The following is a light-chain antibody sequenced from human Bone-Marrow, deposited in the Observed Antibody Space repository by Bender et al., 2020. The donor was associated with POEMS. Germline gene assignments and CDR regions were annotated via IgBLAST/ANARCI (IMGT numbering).Light chain of an antibody. J-gene: IGLJ2*01. CDR3: QTWDTGTLV. V-gene: IGLV3-1*01. Sequence: GQSPVLVIYQDSKRPSGIPERFSGSNSGNTATLTISGTQALDEGDYYCQTWDTGTLVFGGGTKLTVL. CDR2: QDS.